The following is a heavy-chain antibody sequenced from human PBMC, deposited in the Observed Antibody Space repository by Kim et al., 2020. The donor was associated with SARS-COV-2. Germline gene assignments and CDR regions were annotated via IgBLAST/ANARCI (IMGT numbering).Heavy chain of an antibody. Sequence: GGSLRLSCAASGFTFSSYWMSWVRQAPGKGLEWVANIKQDGSEKYYVDSVKGRFTISRDNAKNSLYLQMNSLRAEDTAVYYCAKEVVTLSHPWYFDLWGRGTLVTVSS. V-gene: IGHV3-7*01. J-gene: IGHJ2*01. CDR1: GFTFSSYW. CDR2: IKQDGSEK. CDR3: AKEVVTLSHPWYFDL. D-gene: IGHD2-15*01.